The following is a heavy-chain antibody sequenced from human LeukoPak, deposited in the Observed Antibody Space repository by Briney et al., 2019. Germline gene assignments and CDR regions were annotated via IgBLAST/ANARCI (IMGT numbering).Heavy chain of an antibody. CDR1: GYTFTSNY. V-gene: IGHV1-46*01. Sequence: ASVKVSCKAFGYTFTSNYMHWVRQAPGQGPEWMGVISPSGGSTTYAQKFQGRLTMTRDTSTTTVYMELSGLRSEDTAIYYCARIRDGYNDAYDIWGQGTVVTVPS. J-gene: IGHJ3*02. CDR3: ARIRDGYNDAYDI. D-gene: IGHD5-24*01. CDR2: ISPSGGST.